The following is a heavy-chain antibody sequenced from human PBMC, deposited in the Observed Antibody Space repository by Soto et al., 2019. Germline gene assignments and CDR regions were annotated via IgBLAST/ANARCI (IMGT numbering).Heavy chain of an antibody. D-gene: IGHD3-9*01. Sequence: GEALKISWKNSGYSFSRFLIALVRLVAGEGLEWMGSIYPDDSDTKYSPSFQGQVTISADKSISAAYLQWSSLKASDTAIYYCARNSLTGYYNYYYSMDVWGQGTTVTVSS. CDR3: ARNSLTGYYNYYYSMDV. CDR1: GYSFSRFL. V-gene: IGHV5-51*01. CDR2: IYPDDSDT. J-gene: IGHJ6*02.